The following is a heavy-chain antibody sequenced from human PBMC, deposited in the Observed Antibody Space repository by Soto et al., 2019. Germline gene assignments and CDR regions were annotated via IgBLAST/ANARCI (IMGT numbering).Heavy chain of an antibody. V-gene: IGHV3-74*01. J-gene: IGHJ3*02. CDR1: GFTFSSYW. Sequence: EVQLVESGGGLVQPGGSLRLSCAASGFTFSSYWMHWVCQAPGKGLVWVSRINSDGSSTSYADSVKGRFTISRDNAKNTLYLQMNSLSAEDTAVYYCARHCSGGSCFDSDAFDIWGQGPMVTVSS. D-gene: IGHD2-15*01. CDR3: ARHCSGGSCFDSDAFDI. CDR2: INSDGSST.